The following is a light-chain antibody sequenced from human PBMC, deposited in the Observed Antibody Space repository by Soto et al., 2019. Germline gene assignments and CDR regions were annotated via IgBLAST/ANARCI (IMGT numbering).Light chain of an antibody. CDR2: DVS. Sequence: EIVMTQSPATLSVSPGERATLSCRAGQGVTTNFAWYQQKSGQYPRLLIYDVSIRATGVPARFSGTGSETDFNLTISGLQSEDSAVYFCQQYNNWTFSFGQGTRLEIK. CDR1: QGVTTN. V-gene: IGKV3D-15*01. CDR3: QQYNNWTFS. J-gene: IGKJ5*01.